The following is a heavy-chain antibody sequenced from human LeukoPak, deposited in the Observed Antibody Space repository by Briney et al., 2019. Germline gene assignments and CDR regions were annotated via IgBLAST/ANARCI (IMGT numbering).Heavy chain of an antibody. CDR2: ISGSGGST. D-gene: IGHD3-10*01. V-gene: IGHV3-23*01. CDR1: GFTFSSYG. J-gene: IGHJ1*01. CDR3: AKRAAMVRGVMFYFQH. Sequence: GGSLRLSCAASGFTFSSYGMSWVRQAPGKGLEWVSAISGSGGSTYYADSVKGRFTISRDNSKNTLYLQMNSLRAEDTAVYYCAKRAAMVRGVMFYFQHWGQGTLVTVSS.